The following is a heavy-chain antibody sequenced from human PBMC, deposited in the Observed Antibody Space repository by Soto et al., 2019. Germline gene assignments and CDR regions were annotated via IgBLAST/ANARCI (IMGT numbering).Heavy chain of an antibody. CDR1: GGSISSYY. Sequence: SETLSLTCTVSGGSISSYYWSWIRQPPGKGLGWIGHIYYSGSANYNPSLKSRVTISVDTSKNQFSLKLSSVTAADTAVYYCARHEWIQLWLFDSWGQGTLVTVSS. CDR3: ARHEWIQLWLFDS. V-gene: IGHV4-59*08. J-gene: IGHJ4*02. D-gene: IGHD5-18*01. CDR2: IYYSGSA.